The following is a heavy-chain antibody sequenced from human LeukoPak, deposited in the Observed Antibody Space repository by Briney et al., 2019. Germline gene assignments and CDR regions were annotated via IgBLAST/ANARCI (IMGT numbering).Heavy chain of an antibody. V-gene: IGHV3-20*04. CDR3: ARDGHTIWFGELSPYYYYMDV. CDR1: GFTFDDYG. Sequence: PGGSLRLSCAASGFTFDDYGMSWVRQAPGKGLEWVSGINWNGGCTGYADSVKGRFTISRDNAKNSLYLQMNSLRAEDTALYYCARDGHTIWFGELSPYYYYMDVWGKGTTVTVSS. D-gene: IGHD3-10*01. J-gene: IGHJ6*03. CDR2: INWNGGCT.